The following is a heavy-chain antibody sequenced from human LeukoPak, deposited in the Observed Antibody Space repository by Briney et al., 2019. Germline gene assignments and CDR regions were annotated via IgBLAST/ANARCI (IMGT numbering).Heavy chain of an antibody. D-gene: IGHD5-18*01. CDR2: IKSKTDGGTT. V-gene: IGHV3-15*01. J-gene: IGHJ4*02. Sequence: GGSLRLSCAASGFTFSNAWMSWVRQAPGKGLEWVGRIKSKTDGGTTDYAAPVKGRFTISRDDSKNTLYLQMNSLRAEDTAVYYCAKVGGGYSHVAYWGQGTLVTVSS. CDR1: GFTFSNAW. CDR3: AKVGGGYSHVAY.